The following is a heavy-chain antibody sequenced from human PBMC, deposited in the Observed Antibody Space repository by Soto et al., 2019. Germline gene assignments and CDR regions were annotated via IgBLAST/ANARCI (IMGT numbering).Heavy chain of an antibody. CDR1: GFTFSSYA. V-gene: IGHV3-23*01. CDR2: ISGSGGST. D-gene: IGHD3-3*01. J-gene: IGHJ4*02. CDR3: AKDLLVRIFGVAPDFDY. Sequence: EVQLLESGGGLVQPGGSLRLSCAASGFTFSSYAMSWVRQAPGKGLEWVSAISGSGGSTYYADSVKGRFTISRDNSKNTLYLQMNSLSAEDTAVYYCAKDLLVRIFGVAPDFDYWGQGTLVTVSS.